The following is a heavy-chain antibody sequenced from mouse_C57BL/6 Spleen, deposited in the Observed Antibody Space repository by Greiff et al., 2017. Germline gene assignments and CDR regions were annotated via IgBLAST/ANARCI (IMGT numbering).Heavy chain of an antibody. D-gene: IGHD1-1*01. J-gene: IGHJ3*01. Sequence: VQLQQSGAELVKPGASVKISCKASGYAFSSYWMNWVKQRPGKGLEWIGQIYPGDGDTNYNGKFKGKATLTADKTSSTASMQLSSLTTEDAAVYFCARSGYGIRGAYWGQGTLVTVSA. CDR3: ARSGYGIRGAY. CDR1: GYAFSSYW. V-gene: IGHV1-80*01. CDR2: IYPGDGDT.